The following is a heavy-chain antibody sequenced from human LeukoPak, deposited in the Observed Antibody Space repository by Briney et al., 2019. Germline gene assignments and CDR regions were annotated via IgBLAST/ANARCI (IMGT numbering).Heavy chain of an antibody. J-gene: IGHJ4*02. CDR1: GGTFSSYA. Sequence: GASVKVSCKASGGTFSSYAISWVRQAPGHGLERMGGIIPIFGTANYAQKFQGRVTITTDESTSTAYMELSSLRSEDTAVYYCARGSIAAAARFDYWGQGTLVTVSS. V-gene: IGHV1-69*05. D-gene: IGHD6-13*01. CDR2: IIPIFGTA. CDR3: ARGSIAAAARFDY.